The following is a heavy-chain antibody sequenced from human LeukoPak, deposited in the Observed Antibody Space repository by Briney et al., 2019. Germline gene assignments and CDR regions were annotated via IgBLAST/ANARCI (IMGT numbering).Heavy chain of an antibody. Sequence: SETLSLTCTVSGGSISSYYWSWIRQPPGKGLEWIGYIYYSGSTNYNPSLKSRVTISVDTSKNQFSLKLSSVTAADTAVYYCARVGTHYYYGMDVWGQGTTVTVSS. CDR2: IYYSGST. J-gene: IGHJ6*02. V-gene: IGHV4-59*12. D-gene: IGHD1-14*01. CDR1: GGSISSYY. CDR3: ARVGTHYYYGMDV.